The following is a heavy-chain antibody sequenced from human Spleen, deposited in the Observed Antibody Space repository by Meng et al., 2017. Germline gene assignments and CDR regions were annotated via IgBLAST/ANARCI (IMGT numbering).Heavy chain of an antibody. CDR2: LSDSGVYT. V-gene: IGHV3-23*01. Sequence: GGSLRPSCAASGFIFSSYAMAWVRQAPGLGLEWVSVLSDSGVYTYSADSVKGRFTISRDNSKNTLYLQMNSLRAEDTAMYYCAKGPSSGWYYFDYWGLGTLVTVSS. D-gene: IGHD6-19*01. CDR3: AKGPSSGWYYFDY. J-gene: IGHJ4*02. CDR1: GFIFSSYA.